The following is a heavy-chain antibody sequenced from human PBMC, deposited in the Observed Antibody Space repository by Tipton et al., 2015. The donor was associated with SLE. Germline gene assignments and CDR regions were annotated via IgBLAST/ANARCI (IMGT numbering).Heavy chain of an antibody. CDR2: IFTSGTT. J-gene: IGHJ2*01. V-gene: IGHV4-4*08. CDR3: ARVAATDWYFDL. Sequence: TLSLTCTVSGGSISSYYWCWIRQPPGKGLEWIGHIFTSGTTNYNPSLKSRVTISVDTSKNQFSLKLSSVTAADTALYYCARVAATDWYFDLWGLGTLVTVSS. CDR1: GGSISSYY. D-gene: IGHD2-15*01.